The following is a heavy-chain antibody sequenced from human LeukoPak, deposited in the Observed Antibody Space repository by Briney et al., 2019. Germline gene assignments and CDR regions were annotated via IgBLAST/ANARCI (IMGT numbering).Heavy chain of an antibody. CDR1: GYTFTGYY. CDR2: INPNSGGT. J-gene: IGHJ6*02. CDR3: ARGFQSWYPSVYYYYGMDV. D-gene: IGHD6-13*01. Sequence: ASVKVSCKASGYTFTGYYMHWVRQAPGQGLEWMGWINPNSGGTNYARKFQGWVTMTRDTSISTAYMELSRLRSDDTAVYYCARGFQSWYPSVYYYYGMDVWGQGTTVTVSS. V-gene: IGHV1-2*04.